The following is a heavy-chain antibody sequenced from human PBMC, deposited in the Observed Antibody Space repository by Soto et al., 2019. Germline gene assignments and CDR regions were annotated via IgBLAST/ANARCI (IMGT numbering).Heavy chain of an antibody. J-gene: IGHJ5*02. CDR2: IYYSGTT. V-gene: IGHV4-31*03. CDR3: AGGDCSGTSCYFFDP. CDR1: GGSISSGGYY. D-gene: IGHD2-2*01. Sequence: NPSETLSLTCTVSGGSISSGGYYWSWIRQHPGKGLEWIGYIYYSGTTYYNPSLKSRVIISVDTSKNQFSLKLSSVTAADTAVYYCAGGDCSGTSCYFFDPWGQGTLVTVSS.